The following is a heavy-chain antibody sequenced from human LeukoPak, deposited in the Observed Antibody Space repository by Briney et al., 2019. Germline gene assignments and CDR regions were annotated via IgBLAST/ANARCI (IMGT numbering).Heavy chain of an antibody. CDR1: GGSISSYY. Sequence: PSETLSLTCTVSGGSISSYYWSWIRQPPGKGLEWIGYIYYSGSTNYSPSLKSRLTISVDTSKNQFSLKLSSVTAADTAVYYCARTYGSSGLGYFDLWGRGTLVTVSS. D-gene: IGHD6-13*01. V-gene: IGHV4-59*01. J-gene: IGHJ2*01. CDR3: ARTYGSSGLGYFDL. CDR2: IYYSGST.